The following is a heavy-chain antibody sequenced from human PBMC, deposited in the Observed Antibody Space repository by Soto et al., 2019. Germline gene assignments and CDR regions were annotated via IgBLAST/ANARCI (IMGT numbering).Heavy chain of an antibody. CDR3: ARNYYDSSGYYFEGLDY. J-gene: IGHJ4*02. V-gene: IGHV4-30-4*01. CDR1: GGSISSGDYY. CDR2: IYYSGST. Sequence: SETLSLTCTVSGGSISSGDYYWSWIRQPPGKGLEWIGYIYYSGSTYYNPSLKSRVTISVDTSKNQFSLKLSSVTAADTAVYYCARNYYDSSGYYFEGLDYWGQGTLVTVSS. D-gene: IGHD3-22*01.